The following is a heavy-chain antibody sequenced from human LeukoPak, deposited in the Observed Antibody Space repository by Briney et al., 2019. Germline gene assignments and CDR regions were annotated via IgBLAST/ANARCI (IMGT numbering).Heavy chain of an antibody. V-gene: IGHV3-30-3*01. CDR2: ISYDGSNR. Sequence: PGGSLRLSCAASGFTFSSYAMHWVRQAPGKGLEWVAVISYDGSNRYYADSVKGRFTISRDNSKNTLYLQMNSLRAEDTAVYYCARDRGYGGNPFDYWGQGTLVTVSS. J-gene: IGHJ4*02. CDR3: ARDRGYGGNPFDY. CDR1: GFTFSSYA. D-gene: IGHD4-23*01.